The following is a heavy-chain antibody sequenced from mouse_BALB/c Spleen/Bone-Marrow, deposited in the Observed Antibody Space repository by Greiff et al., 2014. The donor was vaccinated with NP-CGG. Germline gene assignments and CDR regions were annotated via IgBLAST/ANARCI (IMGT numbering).Heavy chain of an antibody. CDR3: ARITTATGAMDY. Sequence: VKLVESGPGLVAPSQSLSITCTVSGFSLTNYGVHWVRQPPGKGLGWLGVIWAXXXTXXXXXLXXXLXISXDNSKSQVFFKMNSLQTDDTAMYYCARITTATGAMDYWGQGTSVTVSS. CDR2: IWAXXXT. CDR1: GFSLTNYG. J-gene: IGHJ4*01. D-gene: IGHD1-2*01. V-gene: IGHV2-9*02.